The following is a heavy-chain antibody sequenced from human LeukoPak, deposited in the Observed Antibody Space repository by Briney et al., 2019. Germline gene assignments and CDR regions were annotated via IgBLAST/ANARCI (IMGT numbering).Heavy chain of an antibody. CDR1: GGSISSYY. J-gene: IGHJ4*02. Sequence: SSETLSLTCTVSGGSISSYYWSWILQPAGKGLEWIGRIYTSGSTNYNPSLKSRVTMSVDTSKNQFSLKLSSVTAADTAVYYCARVKSIAATLTEYYFDYRGQGTLVTVPS. CDR2: IYTSGST. CDR3: ARVKSIAATLTEYYFDY. V-gene: IGHV4-4*07. D-gene: IGHD6-6*01.